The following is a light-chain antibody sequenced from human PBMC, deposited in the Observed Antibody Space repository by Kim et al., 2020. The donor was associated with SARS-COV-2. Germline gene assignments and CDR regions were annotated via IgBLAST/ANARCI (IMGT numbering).Light chain of an antibody. J-gene: IGKJ4*01. Sequence: ASEGDRVTIRCRASQGFSSWLAWYHQKPGKTPKRLFYKAYHLESGVPSRFSGSGSGTEFTLTISSVQPVDIATYYSQQCTIYPLAFGAGTKVCIK. CDR2: KAY. CDR1: QGFSSW. CDR3: QQCTIYPLA. V-gene: IGKV1-5*03.